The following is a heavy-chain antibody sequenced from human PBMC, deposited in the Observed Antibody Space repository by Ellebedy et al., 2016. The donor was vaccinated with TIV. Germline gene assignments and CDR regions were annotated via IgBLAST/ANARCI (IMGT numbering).Heavy chain of an antibody. D-gene: IGHD6-13*01. CDR3: ARAQSSSWYQN. J-gene: IGHJ4*02. CDR1: GGSIRSGGYY. Sequence: SETLSLXXTVSGGSIRSGGYYWNWIRQHPGKGLEWIGYIYYSGSTYYNPSLESRVTISIDTSKNQFSLKLSSVTAADTAVYYCARAQSSSWYQNWGQGTLVTVSS. CDR2: IYYSGST. V-gene: IGHV4-31*03.